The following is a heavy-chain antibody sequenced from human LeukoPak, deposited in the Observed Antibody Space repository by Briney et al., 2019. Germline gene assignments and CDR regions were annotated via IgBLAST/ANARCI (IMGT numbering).Heavy chain of an antibody. CDR3: ARHGYCSGGICHLATFDY. V-gene: IGHV5-10-1*01. J-gene: IGHJ4*02. CDR1: GYSFTSYW. Sequence: HGESLRISCKGSGYSFTSYWITWVRQMPGKGLEWMGTIDPSDSYTNYSPSFQGRVTISADKSISTAYLQWSSLKASDTAMYFCARHGYCSGGICHLATFDYWGQGALVTVSS. CDR2: IDPSDSYT. D-gene: IGHD2-15*01.